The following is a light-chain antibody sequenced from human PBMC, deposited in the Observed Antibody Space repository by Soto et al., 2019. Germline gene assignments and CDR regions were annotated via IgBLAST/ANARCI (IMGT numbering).Light chain of an antibody. CDR2: AAS. Sequence: DIQMTQSPSSLSASVGDRVTITCRASQTIIRYLNWYQQKPRKAPKLLISAASSLQSGVPSRFNGSRSGTDFTLTISSLQPEDFATYYCQQTYSVPWTFGQGTKVDIK. J-gene: IGKJ1*01. CDR3: QQTYSVPWT. CDR1: QTIIRY. V-gene: IGKV1-39*01.